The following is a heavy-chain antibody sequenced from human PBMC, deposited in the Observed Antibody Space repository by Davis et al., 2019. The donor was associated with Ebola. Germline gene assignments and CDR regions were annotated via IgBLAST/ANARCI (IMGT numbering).Heavy chain of an antibody. CDR1: GYSFTSYW. CDR2: IYPGDSDT. V-gene: IGHV5-51*01. D-gene: IGHD2-21*02. J-gene: IGHJ6*02. CDR3: AVTSRVGYYYGMDV. Sequence: PGGSLRLSCKGSGYSFTSYWIGWVRQMPGKGLEWMGIIYPGDSDTRYSPSFKGQVTISADKSISTAFLQWSSLKASDTAMYYCAVTSRVGYYYGMDVWGQGTTITVSS.